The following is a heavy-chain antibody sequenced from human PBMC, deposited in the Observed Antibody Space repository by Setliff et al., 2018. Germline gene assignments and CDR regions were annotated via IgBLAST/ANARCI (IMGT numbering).Heavy chain of an antibody. V-gene: IGHV1-18*01. Sequence: ASVKVSCKASAYIFSSYGLSWVRQAPGQGLEWMGWISTYNGITNYAQRFQDRVTMTTDTSSSAAYMELRTLTSDDTAVYYCARRPIALAGYRKGAFDIWGQGTMVTVSS. CDR1: AYIFSSYG. J-gene: IGHJ3*02. D-gene: IGHD6-19*01. CDR2: ISTYNGIT. CDR3: ARRPIALAGYRKGAFDI.